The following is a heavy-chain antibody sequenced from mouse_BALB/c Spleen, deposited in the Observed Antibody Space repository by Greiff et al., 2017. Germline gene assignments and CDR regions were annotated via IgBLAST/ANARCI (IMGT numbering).Heavy chain of an antibody. CDR2: ISSGGST. V-gene: IGHV5-6-5*01. CDR3: ADLITTATDAMDY. Sequence: EVMLVESGGGLVKPGGSLKLSCAASGFTFSSYAMSWVRQTLEKRLEWVASISSGGSTYYPDSVKGRFTISRDNARNILYLQMSSLRSEDTAMYYCADLITTATDAMDYWGQGTSVTVSS. J-gene: IGHJ4*01. CDR1: GFTFSSYA. D-gene: IGHD1-2*01.